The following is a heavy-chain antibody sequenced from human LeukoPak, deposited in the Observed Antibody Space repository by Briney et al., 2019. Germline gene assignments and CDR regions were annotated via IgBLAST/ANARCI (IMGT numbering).Heavy chain of an antibody. V-gene: IGHV3-30*02. D-gene: IGHD3-3*01. J-gene: IGHJ4*02. CDR1: GFTFSDYA. CDR3: AKDPGSNGYYNYFDY. Sequence: PGGSLRLSCAASGFTFSDYAMHWVRQAPGKGLEWVAFIRYDGSNKYYADSVKGRFTISRDNSKNTLYLQMNSLRAEDTAVYYCAKDPGSNGYYNYFDYRGQGTLVTVSS. CDR2: IRYDGSNK.